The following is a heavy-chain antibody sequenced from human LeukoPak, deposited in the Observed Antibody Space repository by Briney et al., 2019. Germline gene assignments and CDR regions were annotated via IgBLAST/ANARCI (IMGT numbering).Heavy chain of an antibody. J-gene: IGHJ4*02. D-gene: IGHD3-10*01. CDR1: GFTFSSYW. Sequence: GGSPRLSCAASGFTFSSYWMSWVRQAPGKGLEWVANIKQGGSEKYYVDSVKGRFTISRDNAKNSLYLQMNSLRAEDTAVYYCARQSLNMVRREDYWGQGTLVTVSS. CDR2: IKQGGSEK. V-gene: IGHV3-7*01. CDR3: ARQSLNMVRREDY.